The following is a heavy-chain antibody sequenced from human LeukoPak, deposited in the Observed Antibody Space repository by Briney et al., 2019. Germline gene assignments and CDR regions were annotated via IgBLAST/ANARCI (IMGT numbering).Heavy chain of an antibody. CDR1: GFTFSSYA. J-gene: IGHJ4*02. CDR2: ISGSGDTT. D-gene: IGHD3-22*01. CDR3: AKIPGYYYDSSAVRSYFDY. V-gene: IGHV3-23*01. Sequence: PGGSLRLSCAASGFTFSSYAMSWVRQAPGKGLEWVSAISGSGDTTYCADSVKGRFTISRDNSKNTLYLQMNSLRAEDTAVYYCAKIPGYYYDSSAVRSYFDYWGQGTLVTVSS.